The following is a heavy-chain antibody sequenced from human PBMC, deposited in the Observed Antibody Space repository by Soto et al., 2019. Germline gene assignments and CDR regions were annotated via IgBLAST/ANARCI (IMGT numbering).Heavy chain of an antibody. CDR3: AKKGCSTTTCRQGFDY. Sequence: GGSLRLSCAASGFTFSSYAMSWVRQAPGKGLEWVSNISGSGGSTYYADSVKGRFTISRDNSKNTLYLQMNSLRAEDTALYYCAKKGCSTTTCRQGFDYWGQGTLVTVSS. J-gene: IGHJ4*02. CDR2: ISGSGGST. V-gene: IGHV3-23*01. D-gene: IGHD2-2*01. CDR1: GFTFSSYA.